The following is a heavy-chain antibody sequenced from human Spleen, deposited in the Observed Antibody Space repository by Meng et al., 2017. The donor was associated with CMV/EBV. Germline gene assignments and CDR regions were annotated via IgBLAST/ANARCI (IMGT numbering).Heavy chain of an antibody. CDR3: ARGSMDF. CDR2: IHPNTGGT. D-gene: IGHD3-3*02. V-gene: IGHV1-2*02. CDR1: GYTFTGHY. Sequence: ASVKVSCKTSGYTFTGHYMHWVRQAPGQGLEWMGWIHPNTGGTNYAQNFQGRVTMTRDTSIRAVYMELSSLRSDDTAMYYCARGSMDFWGQGTLVTVSS. J-gene: IGHJ4*02.